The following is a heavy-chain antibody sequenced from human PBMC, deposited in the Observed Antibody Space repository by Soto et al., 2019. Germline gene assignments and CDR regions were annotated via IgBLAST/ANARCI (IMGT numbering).Heavy chain of an antibody. D-gene: IGHD3-3*01. CDR3: ARHDYDFWSGPGKTNWFDP. CDR1: GYSFTGYW. CDR2: IDPSDSYT. J-gene: IGHJ5*02. V-gene: IGHV5-10-1*01. Sequence: GESLKISCKGSGYSFTGYWISWVRQVPGKGLEWMGRIDPSDSYTNYSPSFQGHVTISADKSIGTAYLQWSSLKASDTAMYYCARHDYDFWSGPGKTNWFDPWGQGTLVTVSS.